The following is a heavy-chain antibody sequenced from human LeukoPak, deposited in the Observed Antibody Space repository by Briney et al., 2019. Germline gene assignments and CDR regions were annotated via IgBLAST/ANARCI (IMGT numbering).Heavy chain of an antibody. V-gene: IGHV3-48*01. CDR1: GFTFSSYS. Sequence: PGGSLRLSYAASGFTFSSYSMNWVRQAPGKGLEWVSYISSSSSTIYYADSVKGRFTISRDNAKNSLYLQMNSLRAEDTAVYYCARKAAIELYYYYYYMDVWGKGTTVTVSS. J-gene: IGHJ6*03. CDR2: ISSSSSTI. D-gene: IGHD2-2*02. CDR3: ARKAAIELYYYYYYMDV.